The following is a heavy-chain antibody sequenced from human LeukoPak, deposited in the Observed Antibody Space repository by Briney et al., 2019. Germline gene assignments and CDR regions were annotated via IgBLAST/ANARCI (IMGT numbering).Heavy chain of an antibody. CDR1: GSTFIDYY. V-gene: IGHV1-2*02. D-gene: IGHD4-17*01. CDR2: INPYSGGT. Sequence: ASVKVSCKASGSTFIDYYIHWVRQAPGQGLEWMGWINPYSGGTNYAQKFQGRVTMTRNTSISTAYMELSSLRSEDTAVYYCARAGGYDDYGSTMNNFDYWGQGTLVTVSS. J-gene: IGHJ4*02. CDR3: ARAGGYDDYGSTMNNFDY.